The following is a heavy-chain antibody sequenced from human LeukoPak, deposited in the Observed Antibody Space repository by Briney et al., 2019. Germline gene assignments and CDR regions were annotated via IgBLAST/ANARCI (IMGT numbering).Heavy chain of an antibody. CDR2: IYHSGST. CDR1: GGSLSPYY. D-gene: IGHD3-16*01. J-gene: IGHJ3*02. CDR3: AREYGGDEGADAFDI. Sequence: SETLSLTCTVSGGSLSPYYWSWIRQSPGKGLEWIGSIYHSGSTYYNPSLKSRVTISVDTSKNQFSLKLSSVTAADTAVYYCAREYGGDEGADAFDIWGQGTMVTVSS. V-gene: IGHV4-38-2*02.